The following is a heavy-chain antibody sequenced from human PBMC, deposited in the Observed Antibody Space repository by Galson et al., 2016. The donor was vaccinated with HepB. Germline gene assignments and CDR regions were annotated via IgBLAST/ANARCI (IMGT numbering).Heavy chain of an antibody. Sequence: PALVKPTQTLSLTCTLSGFSITSSAVAVGWIRQPPGKALEWLALIYWDDTQRYSPSLRSRLTISKDTSKNQVALTMTNMDPVDTAQYYCAHAHWGDLSLFDYWGQGIPVTVSS. V-gene: IGHV2-5*02. CDR2: IYWDDTQ. CDR1: GFSITSSAVA. J-gene: IGHJ4*02. D-gene: IGHD7-27*01. CDR3: AHAHWGDLSLFDY.